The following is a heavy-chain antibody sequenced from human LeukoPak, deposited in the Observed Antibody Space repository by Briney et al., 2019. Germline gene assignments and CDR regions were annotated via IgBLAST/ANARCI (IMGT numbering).Heavy chain of an antibody. V-gene: IGHV3-48*01. CDR1: GFTFSSYS. D-gene: IGHD1-1*01. Sequence: GGSLRLPCAASGFTFSSYSMNWVRQAPGKGLEWVSYISSSSSTIYYADSVKGRFTISRDNAKNSLYLQMNSLRAEDTAVYYCARSQNVGRGLYYYYYMDVWGKGTTVTVSS. J-gene: IGHJ6*03. CDR3: ARSQNVGRGLYYYYYMDV. CDR2: ISSSSSTI.